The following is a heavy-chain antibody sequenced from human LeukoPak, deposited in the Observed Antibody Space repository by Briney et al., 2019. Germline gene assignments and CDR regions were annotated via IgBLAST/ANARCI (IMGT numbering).Heavy chain of an antibody. J-gene: IGHJ4*02. V-gene: IGHV6-1*01. D-gene: IGHD5-18*01. Sequence: SQTLSLTCAISGDSVFSNSAAWNWIRQSPSRGLEWLGRTFYRSKWCTEYALSVKTRTTIYPDTSNNQFSLHLNSMTPEDTAVYYCARGVGDSHGLYYFDYWGQGTLVTVSS. CDR2: TFYRSKWCT. CDR1: GDSVFSNSAA. CDR3: ARGVGDSHGLYYFDY.